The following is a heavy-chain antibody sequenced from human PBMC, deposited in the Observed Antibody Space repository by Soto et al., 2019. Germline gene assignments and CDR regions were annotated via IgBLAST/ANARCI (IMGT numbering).Heavy chain of an antibody. Sequence: GXSVKVYFKAACYTFPSYGISWVRQAPVQGLEWMGWISAYNGNTNYAQKLQGRVTMTTDTSTSTAYMELRSLRSDDTAVYYCARHGWKVPNDNAFDIWGQGTKVTVS. CDR3: ARHGWKVPNDNAFDI. V-gene: IGHV1-18*04. CDR2: ISAYNGNT. CDR1: CYTFPSYG. J-gene: IGHJ3*02. D-gene: IGHD3-9*01.